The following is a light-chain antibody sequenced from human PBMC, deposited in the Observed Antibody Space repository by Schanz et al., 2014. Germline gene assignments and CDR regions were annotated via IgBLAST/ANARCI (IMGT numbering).Light chain of an antibody. Sequence: QSALTQPASMSGSPGQSITISCNGSSSDIGGYDYVSWYRQYPGKAPKLMIYDVFNRPSGVSNRFSGSKSGNTASLTISGLQAEDEADYHCSSHTAITTAVVFGGGTKLTVL. V-gene: IGLV2-14*01. J-gene: IGLJ2*01. CDR3: SSHTAITTAVV. CDR1: SSDIGGYDY. CDR2: DVF.